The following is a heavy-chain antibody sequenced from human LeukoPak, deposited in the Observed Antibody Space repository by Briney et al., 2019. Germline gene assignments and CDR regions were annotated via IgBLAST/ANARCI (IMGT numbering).Heavy chain of an antibody. Sequence: SEPLSLPCAVSGGFISIGGYSWSWIRQPPGRGLEWIGYIYHSGSPYYNPSLKSRVTISVDRSKNQFSLKLSSVTAADTAVYYCARGSGSDAFDIWGQGTMVTVSS. V-gene: IGHV4-30-2*01. J-gene: IGHJ3*02. CDR3: ARGSGSDAFDI. CDR2: IYHSGSP. D-gene: IGHD3-10*01. CDR1: GGFISIGGYS.